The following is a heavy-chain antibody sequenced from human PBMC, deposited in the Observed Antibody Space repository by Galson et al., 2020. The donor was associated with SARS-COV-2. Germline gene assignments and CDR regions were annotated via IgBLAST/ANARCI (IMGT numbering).Heavy chain of an antibody. Sequence: GGSLRLSCAASGFTFSSYGMHWVRQAPGKGLEWVAVISYDGSNKYYADSVKGRFTISRDNSKNTLYLQMNSLRAEDTAVYYCAKGSWGLRYYFDYWGQGTLVTVSS. D-gene: IGHD2-21*01. V-gene: IGHV3-30*18. CDR2: ISYDGSNK. CDR1: GFTFSSYG. CDR3: AKGSWGLRYYFDY. J-gene: IGHJ4*02.